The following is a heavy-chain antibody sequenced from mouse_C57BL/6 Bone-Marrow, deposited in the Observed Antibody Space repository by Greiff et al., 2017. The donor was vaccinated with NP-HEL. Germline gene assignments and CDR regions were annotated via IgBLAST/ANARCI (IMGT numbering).Heavy chain of an antibody. CDR1: GYTFTSYW. D-gene: IGHD1-1*01. CDR3: ARRYYGSSSYAMDY. J-gene: IGHJ4*01. CDR2: IYPSDSET. V-gene: IGHV1-61*01. Sequence: QVQLQQPGAELVRPGSSVKLSCKASGYTFTSYWMDWVKQRPGQGLEWIGNIYPSDSETHYNQKFKDKATLTVDKSSSTAYMQLSSLTSEDSAVYYCARRYYGSSSYAMDYWGQGTSVTASS.